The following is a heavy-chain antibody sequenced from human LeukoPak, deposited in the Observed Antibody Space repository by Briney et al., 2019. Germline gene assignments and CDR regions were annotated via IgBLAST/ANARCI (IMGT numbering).Heavy chain of an antibody. Sequence: SETLSLTCTVSGGSISSSSYYWGWIRQPPGKGLEWIGCIYYSGSTYYNPSLKSRVTISVDTSKNQFSLKLSSVTAADTAVYYCARQQANVYYYDSWGQGTLVTVSS. D-gene: IGHD3-22*01. J-gene: IGHJ4*02. CDR3: ARQQANVYYYDS. CDR1: GGSISSSSYY. V-gene: IGHV4-39*01. CDR2: IYYSGST.